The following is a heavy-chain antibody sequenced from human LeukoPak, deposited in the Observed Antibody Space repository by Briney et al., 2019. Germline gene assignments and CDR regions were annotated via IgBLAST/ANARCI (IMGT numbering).Heavy chain of an antibody. J-gene: IGHJ4*02. CDR3: ARRTMVLNYFDY. V-gene: IGHV1-69*13. D-gene: IGHD3-10*01. CDR1: GGTFISYA. Sequence: ASVKVSCKASGGTFISYAISWVRQAPGQGLEWMGGIIPIFGTANYAQKFQGRVTITADESTSTAYMELSSLRSEDTAVYYCARRTMVLNYFDYWGQGTLVTVSS. CDR2: IIPIFGTA.